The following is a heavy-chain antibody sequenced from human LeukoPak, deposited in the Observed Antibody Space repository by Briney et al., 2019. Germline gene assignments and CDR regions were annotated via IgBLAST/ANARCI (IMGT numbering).Heavy chain of an antibody. CDR3: ARRRTDKTGYCSSTSCYFGESDY. D-gene: IGHD2-2*01. CDR2: IYPGDSDT. CDR1: GYSFTSYY. J-gene: IGHJ4*02. V-gene: IGHV5-51*01. Sequence: GESLKISCKGSGYSFTSYYIGWVRQMPGKGLEWMGLIYPGDSDTRYSPSFQGQVTISADKSISTAYLQWSSLKASDTAMYYCARRRTDKTGYCSSTSCYFGESDYWGQGTLVTVSS.